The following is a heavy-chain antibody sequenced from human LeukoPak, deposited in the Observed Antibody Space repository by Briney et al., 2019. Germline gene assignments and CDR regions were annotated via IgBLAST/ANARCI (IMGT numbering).Heavy chain of an antibody. CDR2: ISGSGGST. D-gene: IGHD2-2*01. CDR3: ADRGCSSTSCPDY. J-gene: IGHJ4*02. Sequence: GGSLRLSCAASGFTFSSYAMSWVRQAPGKGLEWVSAISGSGGSTYYADSVKGRFTISRDNSKNTLYLQMNSLRAGDTAVYYCADRGCSSTSCPDYWGQGTLVTVSS. CDR1: GFTFSSYA. V-gene: IGHV3-23*01.